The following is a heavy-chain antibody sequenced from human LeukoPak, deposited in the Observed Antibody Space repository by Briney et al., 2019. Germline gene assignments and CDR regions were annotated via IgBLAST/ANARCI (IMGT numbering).Heavy chain of an antibody. D-gene: IGHD6-19*01. Sequence: PSETLSLTCTVSGGSISSYYWSWIRQPPGKGLEWIGYIYYSGSTNYNPSLKSRVTISVDTSKNQFSLKLSSVTAADTAVYYCARDGSGSGWYWFDPWGQGTLVTVSS. V-gene: IGHV4-59*01. CDR3: ARDGSGSGWYWFDP. CDR1: GGSISSYY. J-gene: IGHJ5*02. CDR2: IYYSGST.